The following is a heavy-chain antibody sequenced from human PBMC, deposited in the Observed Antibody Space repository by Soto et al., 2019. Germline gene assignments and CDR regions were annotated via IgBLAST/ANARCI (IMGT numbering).Heavy chain of an antibody. J-gene: IGHJ4*02. CDR3: AREAAGGLFDY. V-gene: IGHV1-18*01. CDR1: GYTFTSYG. D-gene: IGHD3-16*01. CDR2: ISAYNGNT. Sequence: QVQLVQSGAEVKKPGASVKVSCKASGYTFTSYGISWVRQAPGQGLEWMGWISAYNGNTNYAQKLQGRVTMTTDTSKSKGYMELRSLRAEDTAVYYCAREAAGGLFDYWGQGTLVTVSS.